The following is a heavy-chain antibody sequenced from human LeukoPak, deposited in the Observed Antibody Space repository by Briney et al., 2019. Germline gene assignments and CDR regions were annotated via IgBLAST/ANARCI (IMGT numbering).Heavy chain of an antibody. CDR3: ARPKSMDTAMVYFDH. CDR1: GFTFCDYY. CDR2: ISSSGTTI. J-gene: IGHJ4*02. D-gene: IGHD5-18*01. V-gene: IGHV3-11*01. Sequence: GGSLRLSCAASGFTFCDYYMTWIRQAPGKGLEWVSYISSSGTTIYYADSVRGRFTISRDNAKNSLYLQMNSLRAEDTAVYYCARPKSMDTAMVYFDHWGQGTLVTVSS.